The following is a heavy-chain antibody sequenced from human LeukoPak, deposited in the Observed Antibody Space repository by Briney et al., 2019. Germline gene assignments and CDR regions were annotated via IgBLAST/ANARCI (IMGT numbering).Heavy chain of an antibody. CDR1: GYTFTSYD. Sequence: ASVKVSCKASGYTFTSYDINWVRQATGQGLEWMGWMSPNSGNTGYAQKFQGRVTMTRNTSISTAYMELSSLRSEDTAVYYCARGGAYYDSSGYYSFDYWGQGTLVTVSS. D-gene: IGHD3-22*01. J-gene: IGHJ4*02. CDR2: MSPNSGNT. V-gene: IGHV1-8*01. CDR3: ARGGAYYDSSGYYSFDY.